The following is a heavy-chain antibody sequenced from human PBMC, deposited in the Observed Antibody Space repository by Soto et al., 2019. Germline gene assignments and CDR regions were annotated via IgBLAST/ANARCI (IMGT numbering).Heavy chain of an antibody. V-gene: IGHV3-30-3*01. J-gene: IGHJ4*02. CDR1: GFTCSSYA. Sequence: GGSLRLSCAASGFTCSSYAMHWVRQAPGKGLEWVALISYDGSDKDYADSVKGRFTISRDNSRNTLFLQMNSLRAEDTAVYYCALDYYKYYDSSGYYRSPAYWGQGTLVTVSS. CDR2: ISYDGSDK. D-gene: IGHD3-22*01. CDR3: ALDYYKYYDSSGYYRSPAY.